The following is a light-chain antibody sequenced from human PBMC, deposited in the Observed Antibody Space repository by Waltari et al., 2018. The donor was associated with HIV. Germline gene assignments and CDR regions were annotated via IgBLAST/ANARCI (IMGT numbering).Light chain of an antibody. CDR2: NSN. CDR1: RFNIGSNS. J-gene: IGLJ2*01. Sequence: QSGLTQPPSASGTPGQRVTISCSGGRFNIGSNSVTWYQQLPGPAPRLLIYNSNQRPSGVPDRFSGSKSGTSASLAISGLQSEDEADYYCAAWDDNLNGLFGGGTKLTVL. V-gene: IGLV1-44*01. CDR3: AAWDDNLNGL.